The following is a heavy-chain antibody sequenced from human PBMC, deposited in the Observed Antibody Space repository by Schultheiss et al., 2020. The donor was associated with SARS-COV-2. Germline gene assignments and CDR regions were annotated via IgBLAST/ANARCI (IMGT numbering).Heavy chain of an antibody. V-gene: IGHV3-11*01. CDR3: ARGRSRSDY. CDR2: ISSSGTTI. Sequence: GGSLRLSCAASGFTVSSNYMSWVRQAPGKGLEWVSYISSSGTTIFYADSVKGRFTISRDNAKNSLYLQMNSLRAEDTAVYYCARGRSRSDYWGQGTMVTVSS. D-gene: IGHD3-16*01. J-gene: IGHJ4*02. CDR1: GFTVSSNY.